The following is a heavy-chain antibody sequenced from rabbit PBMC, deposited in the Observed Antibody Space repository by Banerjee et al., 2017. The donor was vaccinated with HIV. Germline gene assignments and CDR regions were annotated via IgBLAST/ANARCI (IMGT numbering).Heavy chain of an antibody. V-gene: IGHV1S7*01. D-gene: IGHD2-1*01. CDR1: GFDFSNYY. CDR2: IYAGVGST. CDR3: ARRNSDGRDYGTLHL. J-gene: IGHJ3*01. Sequence: QLVESGGGLVQPGGSLTLSCKASGFDFSNYYMSWVRQAPGKGLEWIGLIYAGVGSTDYASWVSGRFTISSDNAQNTVDLQMNSLTAADTATYFCARRNSDGRDYGTLHLWGQGTLVTVS.